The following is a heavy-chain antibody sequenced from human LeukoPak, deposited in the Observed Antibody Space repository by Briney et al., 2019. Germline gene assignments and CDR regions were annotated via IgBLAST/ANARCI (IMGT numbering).Heavy chain of an antibody. V-gene: IGHV3-74*01. J-gene: IGHJ6*03. CDR2: IDDDGTDT. D-gene: IGHD3-3*01. CDR3: ARGMLSSAGYHWYYYMDV. Sequence: GGSLRLSCVASGFTSGNYWMHSVPQAPGKGPEWVSRIDDDGTDTHYAVSVKGRFTISRDNAKNTLYLQMNSLRGEDTAVYYCARGMLSSAGYHWYYYMDVWGKGAMVTVSS. CDR1: GFTSGNYW.